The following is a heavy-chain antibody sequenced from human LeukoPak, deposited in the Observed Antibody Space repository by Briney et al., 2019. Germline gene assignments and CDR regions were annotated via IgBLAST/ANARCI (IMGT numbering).Heavy chain of an antibody. D-gene: IGHD3-22*01. CDR3: AEDLNMYYYDSSRYFDY. V-gene: IGHV3-9*01. CDR2: ISWNSGSI. CDR1: GFTFDDYA. Sequence: PGRSLRLSCAASGFTFDDYAMHWVRQAPGKDLEWVSGISWNSGSIGYADSVKGRFTISRDNAMNSLYLQMNSLRAEDTALYYCAEDLNMYYYDSSRYFDYWGQGTLVTVSS. J-gene: IGHJ4*02.